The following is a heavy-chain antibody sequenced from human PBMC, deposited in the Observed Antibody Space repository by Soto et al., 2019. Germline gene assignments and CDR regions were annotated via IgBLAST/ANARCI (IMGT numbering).Heavy chain of an antibody. D-gene: IGHD3-10*01. Sequence: ASVKVSCKASGYTFTSYARHWVRQAPGQRLEWMGWINAGNGNTKYSQKFQGRVTITRDTSASTAYMELNSLRGEDTAIYYCARLGPYGSETYSFRYNWFDPWGQGTLVTVSS. CDR1: GYTFTSYA. V-gene: IGHV1-3*01. J-gene: IGHJ5*02. CDR3: ARLGPYGSETYSFRYNWFDP. CDR2: INAGNGNT.